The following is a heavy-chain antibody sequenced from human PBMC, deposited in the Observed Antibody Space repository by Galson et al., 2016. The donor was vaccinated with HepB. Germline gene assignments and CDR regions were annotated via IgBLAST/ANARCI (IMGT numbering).Heavy chain of an antibody. D-gene: IGHD2-2*01. CDR3: ARARQLLSVYYCGFDV. V-gene: IGHV3-30*04. CDR1: GFTFSYYV. CDR2: ISDDGTRK. J-gene: IGHJ6*02. Sequence: SLRLSCAASGFTFSYYVVHWVRQAPGKGLEWVALISDDGTRKYFADSVKGRVTISRDKSNNTLDLQMNNLRGEDTAVYYCARARQLLSVYYCGFDVWGPGTTVTVPS.